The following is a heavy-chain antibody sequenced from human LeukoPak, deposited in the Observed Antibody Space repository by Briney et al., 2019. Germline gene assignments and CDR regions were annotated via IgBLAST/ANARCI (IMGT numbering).Heavy chain of an antibody. CDR2: INEDESDK. V-gene: IGHV3-7*03. J-gene: IGHJ6*03. CDR3: ARVLRYCSGGNCYSGGLGYMDV. D-gene: IGHD2-15*01. CDR1: GFTFSSYG. Sequence: PGGPLRLSCAASGFTFSSYGMHWVRQAPGKGLEWVANINEDESDKYYVDSVKGRFTISRDNAKNSLFLQMNSLRAEDTAVYYCARVLRYCSGGNCYSGGLGYMDVWGKGTTVTISS.